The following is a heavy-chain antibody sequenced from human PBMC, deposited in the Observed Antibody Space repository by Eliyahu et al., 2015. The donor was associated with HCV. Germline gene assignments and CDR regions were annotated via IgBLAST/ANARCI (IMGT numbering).Heavy chain of an antibody. CDR2: ISGSGGST. Sequence: EVQLLESGGGLVQPGGSLRLSCAASGFTFSSXAMSWVRQVPGKGXEWVSTISGSGGSTYYADSVKGRFTISRDNSKNTLYLQMNSLRAEDTAVYYCAKFSFGGDYTVRYGMDVWGQGTTVTVSS. V-gene: IGHV3-23*01. CDR1: GFTFSSXA. J-gene: IGHJ6*02. CDR3: AKFSFGGDYTVRYGMDV. D-gene: IGHD4-17*01.